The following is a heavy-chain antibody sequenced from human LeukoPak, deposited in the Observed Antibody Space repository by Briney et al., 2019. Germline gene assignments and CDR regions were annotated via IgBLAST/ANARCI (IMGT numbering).Heavy chain of an antibody. CDR2: INAGNGNT. CDR1: GHTFTSYA. V-gene: IGHV1-3*01. Sequence: ASVRVSCKASGHTFTSYAMHWVRQAPGQRLEWMGWINAGNGNTKYSQKFQGRVTITRNTSISTAHMELSGLRSEDTAVYYCAIRKTHYDFWSGYYSDAFDIWGQGTMVTVSS. CDR3: AIRKTHYDFWSGYYSDAFDI. J-gene: IGHJ3*02. D-gene: IGHD3-3*01.